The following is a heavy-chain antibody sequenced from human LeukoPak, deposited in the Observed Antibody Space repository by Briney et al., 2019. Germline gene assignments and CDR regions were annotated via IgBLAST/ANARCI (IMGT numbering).Heavy chain of an antibody. Sequence: GGSLRLSCAASGFTFCSYEMNWVRQAPGKGLQWVSYISSSGSSIYYADSVKGRFTISRDNAKNSLYLQMNSLRAEDTAIYYCAREVSDYLRGYFDYWGQGTLVTVSS. CDR1: GFTFCSYE. CDR3: AREVSDYLRGYFDY. V-gene: IGHV3-48*03. D-gene: IGHD4-17*01. CDR2: ISSSGSSI. J-gene: IGHJ4*02.